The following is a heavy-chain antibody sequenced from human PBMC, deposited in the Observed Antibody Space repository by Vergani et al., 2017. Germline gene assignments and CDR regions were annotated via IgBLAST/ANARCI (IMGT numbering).Heavy chain of an antibody. D-gene: IGHD1-26*01. CDR2: IKNTGVST. V-gene: IGHV3-23*01. Sequence: EVQLLQSEGSVVQPGGSLRLSCVASGFTFSSHAMSWVRQGNGQGLEWVSSIKNTGVSTQNADSVKGRFTISRENSKNTLYLKMKSLRVEDTAVYYCVKDAGSYENFFDSWGKGTLVTVSS. CDR1: GFTFSSHA. CDR3: VKDAGSYENFFDS. J-gene: IGHJ4*02.